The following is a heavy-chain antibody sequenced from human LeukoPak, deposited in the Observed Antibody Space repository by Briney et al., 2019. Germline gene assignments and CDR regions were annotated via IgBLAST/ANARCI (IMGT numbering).Heavy chain of an antibody. Sequence: PSETLSLTCTVSGGSISNSNYYWGWIRQPPGKGLEWIGYIYHSGSTYYNPSLKSRVTISVDRSKNQFSLKLSSVTAADTAVYYCARASGYSYESFDYWGQGTLVTVSS. CDR3: ARASGYSYESFDY. CDR1: GGSISNSNYY. CDR2: IYHSGST. D-gene: IGHD5-18*01. V-gene: IGHV4-30-2*01. J-gene: IGHJ4*02.